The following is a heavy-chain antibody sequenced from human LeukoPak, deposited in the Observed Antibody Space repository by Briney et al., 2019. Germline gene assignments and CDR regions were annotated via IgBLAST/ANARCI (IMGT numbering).Heavy chain of an antibody. J-gene: IGHJ4*02. CDR1: GLSFSNYW. CDR3: ARESYWKYDY. V-gene: IGHV3-7*01. D-gene: IGHD1-7*01. Sequence: GGSLRLSCAASGLSFSNYWMSWVRQAPGKGLEWVANIKQDGSEKSYVDSVRGRFTISRDNAKNSLYLQMNSLRVEDTAIYYCARESYWKYDYWGQGTLVTVSS. CDR2: IKQDGSEK.